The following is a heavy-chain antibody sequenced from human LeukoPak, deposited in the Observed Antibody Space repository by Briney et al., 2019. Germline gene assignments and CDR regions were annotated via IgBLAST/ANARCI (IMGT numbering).Heavy chain of an antibody. CDR1: GFTFEDYG. D-gene: IGHD3-10*01. CDR3: AKDLLWADYFGSGSYLDY. J-gene: IGHJ4*02. Sequence: GGSLRLSCAASGFTFEDYGMHWVRQIPGKGLEWVSGISWDSSKIDCADSVKGRFTISRDNAKNSLYLQMNSLRVEDTALYYCAKDLLWADYFGSGSYLDYWGQGILVIVSS. CDR2: ISWDSSKI. V-gene: IGHV3-9*01.